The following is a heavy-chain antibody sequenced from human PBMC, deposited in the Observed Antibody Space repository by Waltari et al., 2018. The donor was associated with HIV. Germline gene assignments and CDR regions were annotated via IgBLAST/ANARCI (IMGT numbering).Heavy chain of an antibody. V-gene: IGHV3-74*01. CDR3: ARSDYFHN. Sequence: EVQLVESGGGSVQPGGSLRLTCVVPGFRLSDYWMHWVRQVPGKGLVWVSRIKSDANSATYAGSVKGRFTISSDNAKNTLYLQMNSLRDEDTAVYDCARSDYFHNWGQGTLVTVSS. D-gene: IGHD3-9*01. CDR2: IKSDANSA. CDR1: GFRLSDYW. J-gene: IGHJ4*02.